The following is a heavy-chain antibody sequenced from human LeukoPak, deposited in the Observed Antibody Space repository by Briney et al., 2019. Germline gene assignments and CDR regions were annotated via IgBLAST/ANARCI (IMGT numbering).Heavy chain of an antibody. CDR1: GGSISSYY. CDR2: IYYSGST. J-gene: IGHJ4*02. CDR3: ARHEGYFDY. V-gene: IGHV4-59*08. Sequence: SETLSLTCTVSGGSISSYYWSWIRQPPGKGLEWIGYIYYSGSTNYNPSLKSRVTISVDTSKNQFPLKLSSVTAADTAVYYCARHEGYFDYWGQGTLVTVSS.